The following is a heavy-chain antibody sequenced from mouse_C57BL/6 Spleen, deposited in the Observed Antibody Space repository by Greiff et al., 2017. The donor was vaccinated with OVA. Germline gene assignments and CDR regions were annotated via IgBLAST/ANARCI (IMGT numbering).Heavy chain of an antibody. CDR3: ARSLLDY. D-gene: IGHD6-2*01. CDR1: GYTFTSYW. V-gene: IGHV1-69*01. Sequence: QVQRKQPGAELVMPGASVKLSCKASGYTFTSYWMHWVKQRPGQGLEWIGEIDPSDSYTNYNQKFKGKSTLTVDKSSSTAYMQLSSLTSEDSAVYYCARSLLDYWGQGTTLTVSS. J-gene: IGHJ2*01. CDR2: IDPSDSYT.